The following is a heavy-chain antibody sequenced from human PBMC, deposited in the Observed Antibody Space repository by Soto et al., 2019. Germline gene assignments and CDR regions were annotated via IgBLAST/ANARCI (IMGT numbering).Heavy chain of an antibody. V-gene: IGHV3-15*01. CDR2: IKSKTDGGTT. Sequence: EVQLVESGGGLVKPGGSLRLSCAASGFTFSNAWMSWVRQAPGKGLEWVGRIKSKTDGGTTDYAAPVKGGFTISRDDSKNTLYLQMNSLKTEDTAVYYCTTDTSGDLEDYWGQGTLVTVSS. J-gene: IGHJ4*02. CDR3: TTDTSGDLEDY. CDR1: GFTFSNAW. D-gene: IGHD3-10*01.